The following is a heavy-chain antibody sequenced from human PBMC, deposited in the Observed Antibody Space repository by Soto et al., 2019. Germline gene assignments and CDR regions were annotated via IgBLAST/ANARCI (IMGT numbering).Heavy chain of an antibody. CDR3: AGGEGVRGVIPNY. Sequence: QVQLVQSGAEVKKPRSSVKVSCKASGGTFSSYTISWVRQAHGKGLEWMGRIIPILGIANYAQKFQGRVTITADKSTNTAYMELSSLGSEDTAVYYCAGGEGVRGVIPNYWGQGTLVTVSS. CDR1: GGTFSSYT. V-gene: IGHV1-69*02. D-gene: IGHD3-10*01. CDR2: IIPILGIA. J-gene: IGHJ4*02.